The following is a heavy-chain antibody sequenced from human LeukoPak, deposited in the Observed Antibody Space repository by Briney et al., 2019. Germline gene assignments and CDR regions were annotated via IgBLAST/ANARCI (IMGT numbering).Heavy chain of an antibody. CDR2: ISSGSTI. J-gene: IGHJ4*02. CDR3: TRDPILGAPDYFDY. Sequence: GGSLRLSCAASGFIFSDYYMSWIRQAPGKGLEWVSYISSGSTIYYADSVKGRFTISRDNSKNTMYLQMNNLREEDTAVYYCTRDPILGAPDYFDYWGQGTLVTVSS. D-gene: IGHD1-26*01. CDR1: GFIFSDYY. V-gene: IGHV3-69-1*02.